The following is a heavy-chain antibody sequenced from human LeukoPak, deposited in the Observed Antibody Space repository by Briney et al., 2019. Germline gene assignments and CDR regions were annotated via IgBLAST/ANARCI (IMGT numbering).Heavy chain of an antibody. Sequence: SETLSLTCTVSSGFISNYYWSWIRQPPGKGLEWIGYIYYSESTKYNPSLKSRLTISVDTSKNQFSLRLTSVTAADTAVYYCARHISGATKELSAFDIWGQGTMVNVSS. CDR1: SGFISNYY. V-gene: IGHV4-59*08. CDR3: ARHISGATKELSAFDI. J-gene: IGHJ3*02. D-gene: IGHD1-20*01. CDR2: IYYSEST.